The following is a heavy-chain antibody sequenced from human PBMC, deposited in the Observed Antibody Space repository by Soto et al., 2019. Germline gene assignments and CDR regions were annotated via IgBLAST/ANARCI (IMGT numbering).Heavy chain of an antibody. CDR1: GYTFTSYA. V-gene: IGHV1-3*04. CDR2: INSANGNT. D-gene: IGHD6-19*01. Sequence: ASVKVSCKASGYTFTSYAMHWVRQAPGQRLEWMGWINSANGNTEYSQKLKGRVTMTGDTSASTAYMELSSLRSEDTAVYYCASRTREIAVVDAFDIWGQGTMVTVSS. J-gene: IGHJ3*02. CDR3: ASRTREIAVVDAFDI.